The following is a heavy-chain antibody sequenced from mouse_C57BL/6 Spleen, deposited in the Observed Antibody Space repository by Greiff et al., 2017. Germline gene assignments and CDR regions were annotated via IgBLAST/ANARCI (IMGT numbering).Heavy chain of an antibody. J-gene: IGHJ2*01. Sequence: QVQLQQPGAELVKPGASVKMSCKASGYTFTSYWITWVKQRPGQGLEWIGDIYPGSGRTNYNEKFKSKATLTVDTSSSTAYMQLSSLTSEDSAVYYCARREIYDGYFYYFDYWGQGTTLTVSS. CDR2: IYPGSGRT. V-gene: IGHV1-55*01. CDR3: ARREIYDGYFYYFDY. D-gene: IGHD2-3*01. CDR1: GYTFTSYW.